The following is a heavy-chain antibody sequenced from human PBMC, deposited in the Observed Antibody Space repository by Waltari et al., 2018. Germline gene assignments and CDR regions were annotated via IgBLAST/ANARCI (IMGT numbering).Heavy chain of an antibody. V-gene: IGHV4-61*09. J-gene: IGHJ4*02. D-gene: IGHD5-12*01. CDR3: ARVGGMATIIDY. Sequence: QVQLQESGPGLVKPSQTLSLTCTVPGGSISSGSYYWSWIRQPAGKGLEWIGYIYTSGSTNYNPSLKSRVTISVDTSKNQFSLKLSSVTAADTAVYYCARVGGMATIIDYWGQGTLVTVSS. CDR2: IYTSGST. CDR1: GGSISSGSYY.